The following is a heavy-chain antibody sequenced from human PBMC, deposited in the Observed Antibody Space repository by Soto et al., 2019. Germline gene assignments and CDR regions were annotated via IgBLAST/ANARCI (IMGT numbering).Heavy chain of an antibody. V-gene: IGHV4-39*01. D-gene: IGHD6-13*01. J-gene: IGHJ6*02. CDR1: GGSISRSSYY. CDR2: IYYSGST. CDR3: ARREQQLDKSLYYYYGMDV. Sequence: PSETLSLTCTVSGGSISRSSYYWGWVRQPPGKGLEWIGSIYYSGSTYYNPSLKSRVTISVDTSKNQFSLKLSSVTAADTAVYYCARREQQLDKSLYYYYGMDVWGQGTTVTVSS.